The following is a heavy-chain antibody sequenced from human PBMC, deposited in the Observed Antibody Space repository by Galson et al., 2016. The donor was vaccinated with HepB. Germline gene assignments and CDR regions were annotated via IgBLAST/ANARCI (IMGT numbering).Heavy chain of an antibody. CDR1: GFTFSSNP. J-gene: IGHJ6*02. Sequence: SLRLSCAASGFTFSSNPMTWVRQAPGKGLEWVSTISGSGDSTYYADAVKGRFAISRANSKNTLYLQIHSLKAEDTAVYYCAKDNGRALRFLEGTYYYHGMDVWGQGNPGHRLL. D-gene: IGHD3-3*01. CDR3: AKDNGRALRFLEGTYYYHGMDV. V-gene: IGHV3-23*01. CDR2: ISGSGDST.